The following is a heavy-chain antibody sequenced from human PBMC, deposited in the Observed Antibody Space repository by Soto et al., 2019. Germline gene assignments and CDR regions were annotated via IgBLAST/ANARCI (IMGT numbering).Heavy chain of an antibody. J-gene: IGHJ4*02. D-gene: IGHD5-12*01. CDR3: ARYCGYDPYYFDY. Sequence: GASVKVSCKASGGTFSSYAISWVRQAPGQGLEWMGGIIPIFGTANYAQKFQGRVTVTADESTSTAYMELSSLRSEDTAVYYCARYCGYDPYYFDYWGQGTLVTVSS. CDR2: IIPIFGTA. V-gene: IGHV1-69*13. CDR1: GGTFSSYA.